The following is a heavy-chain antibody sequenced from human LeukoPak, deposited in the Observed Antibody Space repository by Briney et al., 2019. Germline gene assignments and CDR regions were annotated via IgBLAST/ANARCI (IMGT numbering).Heavy chain of an antibody. J-gene: IGHJ4*02. V-gene: IGHV1-69*04. Sequence: ASVKVSCKASGGTFSSYAISWVRQAPGQGLEWMGRIIPILGIANYAQKFQGRVTITADKSTSTAYMELSSLRSEDTAVYYCATPASSGTIDYWGQGTLVTVSS. CDR3: ATPASSGTIDY. CDR1: GGTFSSYA. D-gene: IGHD3-22*01. CDR2: IIPILGIA.